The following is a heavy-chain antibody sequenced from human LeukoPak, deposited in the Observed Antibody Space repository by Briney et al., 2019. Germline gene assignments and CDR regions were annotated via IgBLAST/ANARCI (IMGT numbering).Heavy chain of an antibody. V-gene: IGHV3-64D*06. J-gene: IGHJ5*02. CDR3: VKEGGRVVPAALNWFDP. D-gene: IGHD2-2*01. CDR1: GFTFSSYA. Sequence: GGSLRLSCSASGFTFSSYALHWVRQAPGKGLEYVSAISSNGGSTYYADSVKGRFTISRDNSKNTLYLQMSSLRAEDTAVYYCVKEGGRVVPAALNWFDPWGQGTLVTVSS. CDR2: ISSNGGST.